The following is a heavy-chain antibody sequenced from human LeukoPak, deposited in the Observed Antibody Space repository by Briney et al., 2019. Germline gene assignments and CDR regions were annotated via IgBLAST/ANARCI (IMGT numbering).Heavy chain of an antibody. CDR3: ARAQQLTFYYYYYGMDV. D-gene: IGHD6-13*01. Sequence: PSETLSLTCVVSGGSIRTSSYYWAWIRQPPGKGLEWIVSMYYSGSIYYNSSLKSRITVSADTSKNQFSLKLSSVTAADTAVYYCARAQQLTFYYYYYGMDVWGQGTTVTVSS. V-gene: IGHV4-39*01. J-gene: IGHJ6*02. CDR2: MYYSGSI. CDR1: GGSIRTSSYY.